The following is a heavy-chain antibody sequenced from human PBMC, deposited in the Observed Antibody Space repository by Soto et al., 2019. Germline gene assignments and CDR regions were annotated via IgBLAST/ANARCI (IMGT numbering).Heavy chain of an antibody. CDR1: GGSFSGYY. CDR2: INHSGST. CDR3: ARNYSPRSSRYYCYGLDV. D-gene: IGHD4-4*01. V-gene: IGHV4-34*01. Sequence: SETLSLTCAVYGGSFSGYYWSWIRQPPGKGLEWIGEINHSGSTNYNPSLKSRVTISVDTSKNQFSLKLSSVTAADTAVYYCARNYSPRSSRYYCYGLDVWGQGTTVTVSS. J-gene: IGHJ6*02.